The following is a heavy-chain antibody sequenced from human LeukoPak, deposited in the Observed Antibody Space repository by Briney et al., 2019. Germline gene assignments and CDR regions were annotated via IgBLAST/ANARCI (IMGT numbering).Heavy chain of an antibody. J-gene: IGHJ4*02. Sequence: GGSLRLSCAASGFTFSSYDMHWVRQAAGGGLEWVSSIDLTGDTYYIGSVKGRFTVSRDDSKNTLYLQMNSLRAEDTAVYYCAKARGYYYGSGSYDGTDHWGQGTLVTVSS. CDR2: IDLTGDT. V-gene: IGHV3-13*04. D-gene: IGHD3-10*01. CDR3: AKARGYYYGSGSYDGTDH. CDR1: GFTFSSYD.